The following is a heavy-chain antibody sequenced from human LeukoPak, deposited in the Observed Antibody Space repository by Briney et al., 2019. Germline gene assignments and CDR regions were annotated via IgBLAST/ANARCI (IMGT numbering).Heavy chain of an antibody. J-gene: IGHJ4*02. V-gene: IGHV4-59*08. Sequence: SETLSLTCTVSGGSMSSYYWSWIRQPPGKGLEWIGNIYNSESTNYNPSLKSRVTISVDTSKNQFSLKLSSVTAADTAVFYCARHGSASRLDYWGQGTLVTVSS. CDR2: IYNSEST. D-gene: IGHD1-1*01. CDR3: ARHGSASRLDY. CDR1: GGSMSSYY.